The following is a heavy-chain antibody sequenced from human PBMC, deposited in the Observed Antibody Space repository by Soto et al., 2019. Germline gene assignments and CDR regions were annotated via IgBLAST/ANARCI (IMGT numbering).Heavy chain of an antibody. CDR2: IRSKAYGGTT. V-gene: IGHV3-49*03. CDR3: AGSGSYYYYYYGTDV. Sequence: LRLSCTASGFTFGDYSMSWFRQAPGKGLEWVGFIRSKAYGGTTEYAASVKGRFTISRDDSKSIAYLQMNSLKTEDTAVYYCAGSGSYYYYYYGTDVWGQGTTVTVSS. CDR1: GFTFGDYS. D-gene: IGHD3-10*01. J-gene: IGHJ6*02.